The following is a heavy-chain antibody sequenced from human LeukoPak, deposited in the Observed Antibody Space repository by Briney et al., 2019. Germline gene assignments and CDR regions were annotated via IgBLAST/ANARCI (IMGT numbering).Heavy chain of an antibody. J-gene: IGHJ6*03. V-gene: IGHV1-46*01. Sequence: ASVKVSCKASGYTFTSYYMHWVRQAPGQGLEWMGIINPSGGSTSYAQKFQGRVTMTRDMSTSTVYMELSSLSSEDTAVYYCARGDMVRGVIPYYYYMGVWGKGTTVTISS. CDR3: ARGDMVRGVIPYYYYMGV. CDR1: GYTFTSYY. CDR2: INPSGGST. D-gene: IGHD3-10*01.